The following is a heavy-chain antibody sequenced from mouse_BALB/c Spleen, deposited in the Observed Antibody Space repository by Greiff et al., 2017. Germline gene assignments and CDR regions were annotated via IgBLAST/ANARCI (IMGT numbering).Heavy chain of an antibody. D-gene: IGHD2-2*01. J-gene: IGHJ3*01. V-gene: IGHV14-3*02. CDR2: IDPANGNT. CDR1: GFNIKDTY. CDR3: ARSGGYDAWFAY. Sequence: EVQLQESGAELVKPGASVKLSCTASGFNIKDTYMHWVKQRPEQGLEWIGRIDPANGNTKYDPKFQGKATITADTSSNTAYLQLSSLTSEDTAVYYCARSGGYDAWFAYWGQGTLVTVSA.